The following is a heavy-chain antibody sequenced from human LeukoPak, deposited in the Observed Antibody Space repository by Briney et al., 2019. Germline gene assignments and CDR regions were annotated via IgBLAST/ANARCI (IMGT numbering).Heavy chain of an antibody. J-gene: IGHJ5*02. Sequence: ASVNVSCKASGYTFSSYGISWVRQVSGQGLEWMGWISAYNGDTNYAQKLQARVTMTTDTSMSTAYMELRSLRSDDTAIYYCARDRGANNWSDPWGQGTLVTVSS. CDR3: ARDRGANNWSDP. V-gene: IGHV1-18*01. CDR2: ISAYNGDT. CDR1: GYTFSSYG. D-gene: IGHD1-26*01.